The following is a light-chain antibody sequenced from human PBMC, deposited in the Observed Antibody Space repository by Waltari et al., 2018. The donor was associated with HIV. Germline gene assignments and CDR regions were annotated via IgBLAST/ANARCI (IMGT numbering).Light chain of an antibody. CDR2: EVT. CDR1: SRDVGRSNL. V-gene: IGLV2-23*02. CDR3: CSYAGSSTLL. J-gene: IGLJ2*01. Sequence: QSALTQPASVSGSPGQSITISCTGTSRDVGRSNLVPWYQQHPGKAPKLMIYEVTKWPSGVSNRFSGSKSGNTASLTISGLQAEDEADYYCCSYAGSSTLLFGGGTKLTVL.